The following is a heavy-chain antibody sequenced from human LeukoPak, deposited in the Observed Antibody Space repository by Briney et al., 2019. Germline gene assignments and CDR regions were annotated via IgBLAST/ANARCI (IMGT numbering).Heavy chain of an antibody. D-gene: IGHD4-23*01. CDR2: IYYSGNT. CDR1: GFTFSSYA. V-gene: IGHV4-39*01. CDR3: ARLVAGYYGDNRQADY. Sequence: GSLRLSCAASGFTFSSYAMSWVRQPPGKGLEWIGSIYYSGNTYYNPSLKSRVTISADTSKNQFSLKLSSVTAADTAVYYCARLVAGYYGDNRQADYWGRGTLVTVSS. J-gene: IGHJ4*02.